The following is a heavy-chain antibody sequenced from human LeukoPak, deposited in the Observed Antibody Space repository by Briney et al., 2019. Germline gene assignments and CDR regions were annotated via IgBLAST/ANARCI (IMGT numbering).Heavy chain of an antibody. V-gene: IGHV3-23*01. D-gene: IGHD3-16*01. CDR2: ISGSGGST. Sequence: LAGGSLRLSCAASGFTFGIYAMSWVRQAPGKGLEWVSAISGSGGSTYYADSVKGRFTSSRENSKNTLYMQMNSLRAEDTAVYYCAKDYDAVWGGTDYWGQGTLVTVSS. CDR1: GFTFGIYA. CDR3: AKDYDAVWGGTDY. J-gene: IGHJ4*02.